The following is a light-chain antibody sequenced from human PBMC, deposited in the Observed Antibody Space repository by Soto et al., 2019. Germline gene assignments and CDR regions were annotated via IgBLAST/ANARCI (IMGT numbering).Light chain of an antibody. V-gene: IGKV3-11*01. CDR2: DAS. J-gene: IGKJ4*01. CDR1: QRVSNY. CDR3: QQRSDWPLT. Sequence: DIVVTQSPATLSLSPGERATLSCRASQRVSNYLAWYQQKPGQAPRLLIYDASKRATGIPARVSGSGSGTDFTLTISSLEPEDFAVYYCQQRSDWPLTFGGGTKVEIK.